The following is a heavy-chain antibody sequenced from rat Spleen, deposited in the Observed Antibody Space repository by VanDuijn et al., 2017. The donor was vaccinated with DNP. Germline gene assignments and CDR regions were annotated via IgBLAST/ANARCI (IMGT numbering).Heavy chain of an antibody. D-gene: IGHD1-6*01. J-gene: IGHJ4*01. CDR2: INPDGGST. CDR1: GFTFSSYW. CDR3: AKDPSYVYGGAMAA. V-gene: IGHV5-58*01. Sequence: EVQLVETGGGLVQPGRSLKLSCVASGFTFSSYWMYWIRQAPGKGLEWVASINPDGGSTYCPDSVKGRFTISRDNAENTVYLQMNSLRSEDTATYYCAKDPSYVYGGAMAAWGQGTSVTVSS.